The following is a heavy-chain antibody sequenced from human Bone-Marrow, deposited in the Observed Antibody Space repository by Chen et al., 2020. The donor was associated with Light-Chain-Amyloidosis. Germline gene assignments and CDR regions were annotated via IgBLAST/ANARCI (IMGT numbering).Heavy chain of an antibody. CDR3: ARVSFERGGPARPPGDS. V-gene: IGHV3-30-3*01. CDR1: GFTFSNHG. D-gene: IGHD6-6*01. Sequence: QVQLVESGGGVVQPVRSLRLSCAASGFTFSNHGMHWVRQTPGKGLEWVAVLSYDGNSKYYADSVKGRFTISRDSSKNTLYLQMNSLRAEDTAVYYCARVSFERGGPARPPGDSWGQGTLVTVSS. CDR2: LSYDGNSK. J-gene: IGHJ4*02.